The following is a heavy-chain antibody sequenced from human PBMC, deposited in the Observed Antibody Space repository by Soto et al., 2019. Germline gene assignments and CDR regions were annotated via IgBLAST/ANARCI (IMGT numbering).Heavy chain of an antibody. CDR1: GGSISSSNW. D-gene: IGHD3-22*01. J-gene: IGHJ3*02. V-gene: IGHV4-4*02. CDR2: IYHSGST. CDR3: ARGGHYYDSSGYYGDAFDI. Sequence: QVQLQESGPGLVKPSGSLSLTCAVSGGSISSSNWWSWVRQPPGKVLEWIGEIYHSGSTNYNPSLKSRVTISVDKSKNQISLKLSSVTAADTAVYYCARGGHYYDSSGYYGDAFDIWGQGTMVTVSS.